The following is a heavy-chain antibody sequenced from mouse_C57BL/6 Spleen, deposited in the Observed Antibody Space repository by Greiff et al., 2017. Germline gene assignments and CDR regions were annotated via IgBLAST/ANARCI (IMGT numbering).Heavy chain of an antibody. CDR1: GFSLTSYG. J-gene: IGHJ4*01. Sequence: VQLQESGPGLVQPSQSLSITCTVSGFSLTSYGVHWVRQSPGKGLEWLGVIWSGGSTDYNAAFISRLSISKDNSKSQVFFKINSLPADDTAIYYCARNWEYLYAMDYWGQGTSVTVSA. CDR2: IWSGGST. V-gene: IGHV2-2*01. D-gene: IGHD5-1*01. CDR3: ARNWEYLYAMDY.